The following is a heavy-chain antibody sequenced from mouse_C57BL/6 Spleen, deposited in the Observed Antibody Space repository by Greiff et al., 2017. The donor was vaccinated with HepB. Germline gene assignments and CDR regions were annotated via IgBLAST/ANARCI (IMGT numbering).Heavy chain of an antibody. CDR3: ARSWGLRLAFFDY. Sequence: QVQLKQPGAELVMPGASVKLSCKASGYTFTSYWMHWVKQRPGQGLEWIGEIDPSDSYTNYNQKFKGKSTLTVDKSSSTAYMQLSSLTSEDSAVYYCARSWGLRLAFFDYWGQGTTLTVSS. D-gene: IGHD2-4*01. CDR1: GYTFTSYW. J-gene: IGHJ2*01. V-gene: IGHV1-69*01. CDR2: IDPSDSYT.